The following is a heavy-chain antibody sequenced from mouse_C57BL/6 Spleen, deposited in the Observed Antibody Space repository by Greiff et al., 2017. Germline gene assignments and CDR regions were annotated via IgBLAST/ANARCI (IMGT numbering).Heavy chain of an antibody. CDR1: GYTFTSYW. CDR2: IYPGSGST. V-gene: IGHV1-55*01. J-gene: IGHJ4*01. D-gene: IGHD2-3*01. Sequence: QVHVKQPGAELVKPGASVKMSCKASGYTFTSYWITWVKQRPGQGLEWIGDIYPGSGSTNYNEKFKSKATLTVDTSSSTAYMQLSSLTSEDSAVXYCARDDGYSYYAMDYWGQGTSVTVSS. CDR3: ARDDGYSYYAMDY.